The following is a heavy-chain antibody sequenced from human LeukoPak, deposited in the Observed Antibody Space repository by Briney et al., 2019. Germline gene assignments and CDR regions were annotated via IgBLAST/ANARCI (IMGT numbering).Heavy chain of an antibody. CDR1: GFTFSSYG. D-gene: IGHD6-19*01. CDR3: AKSTWYSSGWRPFDY. V-gene: IGHV3-33*06. Sequence: GGSLRLSCAASGFTFSSYGMHWVRQAPGKGLEWVAVIWYDGSNKYYADSVKGRFTISRDNSKNTLYLQMNSLRAEDTAVYYCAKSTWYSSGWRPFDYWGQGTLVTVSS. CDR2: IWYDGSNK. J-gene: IGHJ4*02.